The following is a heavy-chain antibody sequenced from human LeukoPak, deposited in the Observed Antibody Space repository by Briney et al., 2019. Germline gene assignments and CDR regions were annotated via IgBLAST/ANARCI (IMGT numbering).Heavy chain of an antibody. CDR3: AFSRGNSKYNWFDP. D-gene: IGHD1-1*01. CDR1: GFTFSSYG. J-gene: IGHJ5*02. Sequence: GGSLRLSCAASGFTFSSYGMSWVRQAPGKGLEWVSSISDSGGNTYYADSVKGRFTNSRDNSKNTLYLQMNSLRAEDTAVYYCAFSRGNSKYNWFDPWGQGTLVTVSS. V-gene: IGHV3-23*01. CDR2: ISDSGGNT.